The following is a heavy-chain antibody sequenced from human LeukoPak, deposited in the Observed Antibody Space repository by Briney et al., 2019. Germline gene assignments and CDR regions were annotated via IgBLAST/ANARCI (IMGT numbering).Heavy chain of an antibody. CDR2: IRISSSTI. CDR3: ASKGVGWSSDY. D-gene: IGHD6-19*01. V-gene: IGHV3-48*02. CDR1: GFNFSSYN. Sequence: GGSLSLSCAASGFNFSSYNMNWVRQAPGKGLEWLSYIRISSSTIYYEGSVKGLFSISRDNAKSSLYLQMDSLRDGETAVYYCASKGVGWSSDYWGQGTLVTVSS. J-gene: IGHJ4*02.